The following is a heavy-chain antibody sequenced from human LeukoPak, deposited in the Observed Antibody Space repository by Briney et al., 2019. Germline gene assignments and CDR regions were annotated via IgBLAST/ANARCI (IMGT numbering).Heavy chain of an antibody. CDR2: IWYDGSNK. Sequence: GRSLRLSCAASGFTFSSYGMHWVRQAPGKGLEWVAVIWYDGSNKYYGDSVKGRFTISRDNSKNSLYLQMNSLRAEDTAVYYCARVNIVATIGYYYYGMDVWGQGTTVTVSS. CDR1: GFTFSSYG. V-gene: IGHV3-33*01. D-gene: IGHD5-12*01. J-gene: IGHJ6*02. CDR3: ARVNIVATIGYYYYGMDV.